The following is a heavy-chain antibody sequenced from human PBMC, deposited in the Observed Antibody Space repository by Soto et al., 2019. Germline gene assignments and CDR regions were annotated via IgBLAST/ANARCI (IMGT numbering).Heavy chain of an antibody. V-gene: IGHV4-30-4*01. CDR3: ARVVRSRRPGTYYFDY. D-gene: IGHD1-1*01. Sequence: SETLSLTCTVSGGSISSGDYYWSWIRQPPGKGLEWIGYIYYSGSTYYNPSLKSRVTISVDTSKNQFSLKLRSVTAADTAVYYCARVVRSRRPGTYYFDYWGQGTLVTVSS. CDR1: GGSISSGDYY. J-gene: IGHJ4*02. CDR2: IYYSGST.